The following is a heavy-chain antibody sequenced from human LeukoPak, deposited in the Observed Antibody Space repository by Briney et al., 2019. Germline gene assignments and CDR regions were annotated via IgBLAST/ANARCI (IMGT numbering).Heavy chain of an antibody. CDR3: ARLDEGFYYDGGGFLY. D-gene: IGHD3-22*01. CDR1: GYTFTNYN. Sequence: GESLKISCPGSGYTFTNYNIAWVRQMPGKGLEFMGIIYPGDSHVTYSPSFQGQVTISADKSVSPTYLQWSSLKASDTAIYYCARLDEGFYYDGGGFLYWGQGTLLAVSS. V-gene: IGHV5-51*01. J-gene: IGHJ4*02. CDR2: IYPGDSHV.